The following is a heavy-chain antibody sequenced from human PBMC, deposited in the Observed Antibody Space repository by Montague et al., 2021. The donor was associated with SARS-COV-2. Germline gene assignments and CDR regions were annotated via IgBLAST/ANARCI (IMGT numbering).Heavy chain of an antibody. Sequence: PALVKPTQTLTLTCTFSGFSLSTSGMCVSWIRQPPGKALEWLALIDWDDDKYYSTSLKTRLTISKDTSKNQVVLTMTNMDPVDTATYYCARIGTVRGVIAEPHIYYGMDVWGQGTTVIVSS. CDR2: IDWDDDK. CDR3: ARIGTVRGVIAEPHIYYGMDV. CDR1: GFSLSTSGMC. V-gene: IGHV2-70*01. J-gene: IGHJ6*02. D-gene: IGHD3-10*01.